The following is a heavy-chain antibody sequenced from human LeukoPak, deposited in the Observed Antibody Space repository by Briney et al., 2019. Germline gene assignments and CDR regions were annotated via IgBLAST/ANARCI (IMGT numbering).Heavy chain of an antibody. Sequence: SQTLSLTCTVSGGSISSGDYYWSWIRQPPGKGLEWIGYIYYSGSTYYNPSLKSRVTISVDTSKNQFSLKLSSVTAADTAVYYCASAIIQGPYFDYWGQGTLVTVSS. V-gene: IGHV4-30-4*01. CDR3: ASAIIQGPYFDY. J-gene: IGHJ4*02. CDR2: IYYSGST. CDR1: GGSISSGDYY.